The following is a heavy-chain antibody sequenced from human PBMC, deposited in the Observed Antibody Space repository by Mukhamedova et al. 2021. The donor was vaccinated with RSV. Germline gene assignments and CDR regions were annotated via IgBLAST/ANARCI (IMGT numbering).Heavy chain of an antibody. CDR3: ARGPRITIFGKGRSRNSIYFDY. CDR2: INHSGST. J-gene: IGHJ4*02. V-gene: IGHV4-34*01. Sequence: GLEWIGEINHSGSTNYNPSLKSRVTISVDTSKNQFSRKLSSVTAADTAVYYCARGPRITIFGKGRSRNSIYFDYWGQGTVVT. D-gene: IGHD3-3*01.